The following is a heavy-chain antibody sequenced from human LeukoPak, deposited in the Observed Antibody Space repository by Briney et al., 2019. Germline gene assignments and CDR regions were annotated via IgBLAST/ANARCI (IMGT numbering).Heavy chain of an antibody. CDR3: ARDRRGEKDFDV. V-gene: IGHV3-53*04. Sequence: GGSLRLSCAASGISVSNDYMSWVRQAPGKGLEWVSAIYADGYTRDAASVKGRFSISRHNSKNTVYLQMDNLRPEDTAVYYCARDRRGEKDFDVWGPGTMVAVSS. CDR2: IYADGYT. J-gene: IGHJ3*01. CDR1: GISVSNDY.